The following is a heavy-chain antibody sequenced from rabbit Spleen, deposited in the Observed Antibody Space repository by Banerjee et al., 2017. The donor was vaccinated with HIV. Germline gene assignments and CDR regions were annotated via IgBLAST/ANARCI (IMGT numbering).Heavy chain of an antibody. D-gene: IGHD1-1*01. V-gene: IGHV1S47*01. Sequence: QEQLEESGGGLVKPEGSLTLTCKVSGFDVRQYGVTWVRQAPGKGLEWIGYIDPIFGVSYYANWVNGRFTISSHDAQNTLYLQLNSLTAADTATYFCVRARPYPFVLWGQGTLVTVS. CDR1: GFDVRQYG. J-gene: IGHJ3*01. CDR2: IDPIFGVS. CDR3: VRARPYPFVL.